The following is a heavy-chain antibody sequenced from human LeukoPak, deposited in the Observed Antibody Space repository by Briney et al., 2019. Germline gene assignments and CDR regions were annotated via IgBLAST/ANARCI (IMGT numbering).Heavy chain of an antibody. V-gene: IGHV3-74*01. Sequence: GGSLRLSCAASGIIFSNYWMHWVRQAPGKGLVWVSRINRDGSSTSYADSVKGRFTTSRDNAKNSLYLQMNSLRAEDTAVYYCAELGITMIGGVWGKGTTVTISS. CDR2: INRDGSST. CDR3: AELGITMIGGV. CDR1: GIIFSNYW. D-gene: IGHD3-10*02. J-gene: IGHJ6*04.